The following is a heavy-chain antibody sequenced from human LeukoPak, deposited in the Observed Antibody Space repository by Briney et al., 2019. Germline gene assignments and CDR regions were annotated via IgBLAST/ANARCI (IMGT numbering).Heavy chain of an antibody. CDR1: GYTFTSYD. D-gene: IGHD3-22*01. CDR2: MNPNSGNT. CDR3: ARGRYYDSSGYYYRGGREKDPKNNWFDP. V-gene: IGHV1-8*01. Sequence: ASVKVSCKASGYTFTSYDINWVRQATGQRLEWMGWMNPNSGNTGYAQKFQGRVTMTRNTSISTAYMELSSLRSEDTAVYYCARGRYYDSSGYYYRGGREKDPKNNWFDPWGQGTLVTVSS. J-gene: IGHJ5*02.